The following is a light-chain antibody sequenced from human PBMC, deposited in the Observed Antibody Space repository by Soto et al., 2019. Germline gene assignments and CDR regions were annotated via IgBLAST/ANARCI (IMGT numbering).Light chain of an antibody. J-gene: IGLJ1*01. CDR2: EVT. V-gene: IGLV2-8*01. CDR1: SCDIGGYDY. CDR3: RSYAGRKSPYV. Sequence: QSALTQPPSASGSPGQSVTISCTGTSCDIGGYDYVSWYQQHPGKAPKLMIYEVTKRPLGVPDRFSGSKSGNTASLTVSGLQAEHEANYCCRSYAGRKSPYVFGTATKVNVL.